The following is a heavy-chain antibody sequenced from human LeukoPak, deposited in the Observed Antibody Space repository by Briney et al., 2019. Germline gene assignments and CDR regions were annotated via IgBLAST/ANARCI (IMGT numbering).Heavy chain of an antibody. V-gene: IGHV1-2*02. CDR2: INPNSGGT. CDR1: GYTFTGYY. Sequence: ASVKVSCKASGYTFTGYYMHWVRQAPGQGLEWMGWINPNSGGTNYAQKFQGRVTMTRDTSISTAYMELSRLRSDDTAVYYCARSEVGGSYAWFDPWGQGTLVTVSS. J-gene: IGHJ5*02. D-gene: IGHD1-26*01. CDR3: ARSEVGGSYAWFDP.